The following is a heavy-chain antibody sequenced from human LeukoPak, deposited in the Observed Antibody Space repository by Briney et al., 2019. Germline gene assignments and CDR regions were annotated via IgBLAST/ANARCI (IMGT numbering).Heavy chain of an antibody. J-gene: IGHJ5*02. D-gene: IGHD3-3*01. CDR3: ARRGITIFAWFDP. Sequence: SETLSLTCTVSGGSISSSSYYWGWLRQPPGTGLEWIGSIYYSGSTYYNPSLKSRVTISVDTSKNQFSLKLSSVTAADTAVYYCARRGITIFAWFDPWGQGTRVTVSS. CDR2: IYYSGST. V-gene: IGHV4-39*07. CDR1: GGSISSSSYY.